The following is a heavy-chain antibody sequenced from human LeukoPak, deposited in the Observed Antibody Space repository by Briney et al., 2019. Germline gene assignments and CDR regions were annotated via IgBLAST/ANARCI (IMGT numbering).Heavy chain of an antibody. CDR1: GYTFTGYY. CDR3: ARGIGYSSGWYGLNWFDP. J-gene: IGHJ5*02. D-gene: IGHD6-19*01. CDR2: INPNSGGT. V-gene: IGHV1-2*02. Sequence: ASVKVSCKASGYTFTGYYMHWVRQAPGQGLEWMGWINPNSGGTNYAQKFQGRVTMTRDTSISTAYMEPSRLRSDDTAVYYCARGIGYSSGWYGLNWFDPWGQGTLVTVSS.